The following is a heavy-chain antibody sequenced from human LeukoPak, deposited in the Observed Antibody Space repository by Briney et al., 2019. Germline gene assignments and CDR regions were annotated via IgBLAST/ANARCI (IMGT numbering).Heavy chain of an antibody. Sequence: ASVEVSCKASGYTFTSYAMHWVRQAPGQRLEWMGWINAGNGNTKYSQKFQGRVTITRDTSASTAYMELSSLRSEDTAVYYCARDVGDYCSSTSCYEIWFDPWGQGTLVTVSS. V-gene: IGHV1-3*01. D-gene: IGHD2-2*01. CDR2: INAGNGNT. J-gene: IGHJ5*02. CDR3: ARDVGDYCSSTSCYEIWFDP. CDR1: GYTFTSYA.